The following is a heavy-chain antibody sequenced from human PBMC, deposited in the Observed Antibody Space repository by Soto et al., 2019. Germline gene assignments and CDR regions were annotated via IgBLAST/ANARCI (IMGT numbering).Heavy chain of an antibody. Sequence: QVQLVQSRGEVKKPGASVKVSCKTSGYSFTTYGISWVRQAPGQGLEWMGWISGYNGNTNYAQNLQGRVITTTDTSXCTAYMELRSLRSDDTAVYYCAREGPAPYSYYGMDVWGQGSTVTVSS. CDR3: AREGPAPYSYYGMDV. J-gene: IGHJ6*02. V-gene: IGHV1-18*01. CDR2: ISGYNGNT. CDR1: GYSFTTYG.